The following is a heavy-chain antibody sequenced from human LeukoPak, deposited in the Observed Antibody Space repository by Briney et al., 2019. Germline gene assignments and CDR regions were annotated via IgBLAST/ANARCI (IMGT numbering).Heavy chain of an antibody. D-gene: IGHD3-3*01. CDR1: GFTFSSYA. CDR2: ISGSGGST. J-gene: IGHJ4*02. V-gene: IGHV3-23*01. Sequence: PGGSLRLSCAASGFTFSSYAMSWVRQAPGKGLEWVSAISGSGGSTYYADSVKGRFTISRDNSKNTLYLQMNSLRAEDTAVYYCARAKLWSGYYPFDYWGQGTLVAVSS. CDR3: ARAKLWSGYYPFDY.